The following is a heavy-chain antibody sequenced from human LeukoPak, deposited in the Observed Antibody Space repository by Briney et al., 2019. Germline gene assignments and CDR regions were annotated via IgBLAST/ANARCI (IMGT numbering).Heavy chain of an antibody. CDR2: ISTNGGST. Sequence: GGSLRLSCAASGFTFSSYGMSWVRQAPGKGLEWVSGISTNGGSTSYADSVKGRFTISRDNPRNTLYMEMNSLRAEDTAVYYCSVMHRYYDGSGYWVQWGQGTLVTVSS. CDR1: GFTFSSYG. V-gene: IGHV3-23*01. J-gene: IGHJ4*02. D-gene: IGHD3-22*01. CDR3: SVMHRYYDGSGYWVQ.